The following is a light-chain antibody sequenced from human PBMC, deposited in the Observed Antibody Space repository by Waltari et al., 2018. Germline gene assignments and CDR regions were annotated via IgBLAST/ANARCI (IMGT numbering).Light chain of an antibody. Sequence: QSVLTQAPSVSAAPGQKVPISCSGSTLNIGHNYVSWSQQFPGTAPKHLVCEENRPPAVIPDRFSCSKSGASATLGITGLQTGDEANYYCGTWDSSLGIGVLGGGTRVTVL. J-gene: IGLJ3*02. CDR1: TLNIGHNY. V-gene: IGLV1-51*01. CDR3: GTWDSSLGIGV. CDR2: EEN.